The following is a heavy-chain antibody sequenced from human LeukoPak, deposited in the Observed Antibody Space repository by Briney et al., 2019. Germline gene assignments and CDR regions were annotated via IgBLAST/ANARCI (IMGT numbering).Heavy chain of an antibody. J-gene: IGHJ4*02. CDR2: MNPNSGNT. CDR1: GYTFTSYD. CDR3: ARQGVIEIKEDY. Sequence: ASVKVSCKASGYTFTSYDINWVRQATGLGLEWMGWMNPNSGNTGYAQKFQGRVTMTRNTSISTAYMELSSLRSEDTAVYYCARQGVIEIKEDYWGQGTLVTVSS. D-gene: IGHD2/OR15-2a*01. V-gene: IGHV1-8*02.